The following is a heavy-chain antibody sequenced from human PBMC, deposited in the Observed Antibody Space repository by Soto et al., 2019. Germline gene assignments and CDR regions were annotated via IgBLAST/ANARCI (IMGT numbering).Heavy chain of an antibody. CDR2: IWYDGSNK. J-gene: IGHJ4*02. CDR1: GFTFSSYG. Sequence: GGSLRLSCAASGFTFSSYGMHWVRQAPGKGLEWVAVIWYDGSNKYYADSVKGRFTISSDNSKNTLYLQMNSLRAEDTAVYYCPRDFQQWLANYYFDYWGQGTLVTVSS. D-gene: IGHD6-19*01. CDR3: PRDFQQWLANYYFDY. V-gene: IGHV3-33*01.